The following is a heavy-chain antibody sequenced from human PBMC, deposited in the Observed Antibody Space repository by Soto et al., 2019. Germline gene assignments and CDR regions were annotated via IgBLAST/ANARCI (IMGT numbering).Heavy chain of an antibody. CDR2: ISYDGSNK. V-gene: IGHV3-30*03. Sequence: GGSLRLSCAASGFTFSSYGMHWVRQAPGKGLEWVAVISYDGSNKYYADSVKGRFTISRDNSKNTLYLQMNSLRSEDTAVYYCARMEREVRGEHNWFDPWGQGTLVTVSS. D-gene: IGHD1-1*01. J-gene: IGHJ5*02. CDR1: GFTFSSYG. CDR3: ARMEREVRGEHNWFDP.